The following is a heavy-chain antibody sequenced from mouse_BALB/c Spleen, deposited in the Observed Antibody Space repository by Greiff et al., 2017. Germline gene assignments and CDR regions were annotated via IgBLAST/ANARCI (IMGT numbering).Heavy chain of an antibody. Sequence: EVMLVESGGGLVKPGGSLKLSCAASGFAFSSYDMSWVRQTPEKRLEWVAYISSGGGSTYYPDTVKGRFTISRDNAKNTLYLQMSSLKSEDTAMYYCARHEGDGYPFDYWGQGTTLTVSS. CDR1: GFAFSSYD. CDR3: ARHEGDGYPFDY. D-gene: IGHD2-3*01. V-gene: IGHV5-12-1*01. J-gene: IGHJ2*01. CDR2: ISSGGGST.